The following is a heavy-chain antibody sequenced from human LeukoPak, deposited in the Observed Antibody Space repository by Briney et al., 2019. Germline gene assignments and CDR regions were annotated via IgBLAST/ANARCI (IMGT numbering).Heavy chain of an antibody. CDR1: GGTFSSYA. V-gene: IGHV1-69*04. CDR2: IIPILGIA. Sequence: SVKVSCKASGGTFSSYAISWVRQAPGPGLGWMGRIIPILGIANYAQKFQGRVTITADKSTSTAYKELSSLRSEDTAVYYCARGITGTPFDPWGQGTLVTVSS. CDR3: ARGITGTPFDP. D-gene: IGHD1-20*01. J-gene: IGHJ5*02.